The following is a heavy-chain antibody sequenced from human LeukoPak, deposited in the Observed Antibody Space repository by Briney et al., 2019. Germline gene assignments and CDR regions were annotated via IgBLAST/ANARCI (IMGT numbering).Heavy chain of an antibody. J-gene: IGHJ4*02. Sequence: GGSLRLSCAASGFTFGSYMMTWVRQAPGKGLEWVSVIYSGGSTYYADSVKGRFTISRHNSKNTLYLQMNSLRAEDTAVYYCASPENHYYDSSGYYFWGQGTLVTVSS. V-gene: IGHV3-53*04. CDR1: GFTFGSYM. CDR3: ASPENHYYDSSGYYF. D-gene: IGHD3-22*01. CDR2: IYSGGST.